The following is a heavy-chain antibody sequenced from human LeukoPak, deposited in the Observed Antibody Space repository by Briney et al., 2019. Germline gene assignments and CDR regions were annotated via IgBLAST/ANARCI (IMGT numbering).Heavy chain of an antibody. CDR2: ISSSSSTI. J-gene: IGHJ4*02. V-gene: IGHV3-48*02. CDR3: AREWELLSRHPDY. CDR1: GFTFSSYE. D-gene: IGHD1-26*01. Sequence: PGGSLRLSCAASGFTFSSYEMNWVRQAPGKGLEWVSYISSSSSTIYYADSVKGRFTISRDNAKNSLYLQMNSLRDEDTAVYFCAREWELLSRHPDYWGQGTLVTVSS.